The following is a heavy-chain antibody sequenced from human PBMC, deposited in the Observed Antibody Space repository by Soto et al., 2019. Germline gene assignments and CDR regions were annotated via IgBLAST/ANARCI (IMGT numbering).Heavy chain of an antibody. CDR2: INHSGST. J-gene: IGHJ5*02. Sequence: QVQLQQWGAGLLKPSETLSLTCAVYGGSFSGYYWSWIRQPPGKGLEWIGEINHSGSTNYNPSLKSRVTISVDTSKNQFSRKLSSVTAADTAVYYCARESSGPNWFDPWGQGTLVTVSS. CDR1: GGSFSGYY. CDR3: ARESSGPNWFDP. V-gene: IGHV4-34*01. D-gene: IGHD3-3*01.